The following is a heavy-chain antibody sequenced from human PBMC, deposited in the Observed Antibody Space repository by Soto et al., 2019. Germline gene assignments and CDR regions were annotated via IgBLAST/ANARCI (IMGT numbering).Heavy chain of an antibody. V-gene: IGHV2-5*02. CDR2: IYWDDDK. CDR3: ARWGSSRLDY. CDR1: GFSPSTSGVGVG. D-gene: IGHD3-16*02. Sequence: QITLKESGPTLVKPTQTLTLTCTFSGFSPSTSGVGVGVGWIRQPPGKALEWLALIYWDDDKLYSPSLKTRVTITKDTSKNQVVLTMTNMDPVDTATYYCARWGSSRLDYWGQGTLVTVSS. J-gene: IGHJ4*02.